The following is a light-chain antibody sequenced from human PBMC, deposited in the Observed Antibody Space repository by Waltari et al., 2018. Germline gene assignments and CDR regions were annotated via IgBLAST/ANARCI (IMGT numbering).Light chain of an antibody. V-gene: IGKV1-39*01. CDR2: AAS. CDR3: QQSYDTPRT. J-gene: IGKJ1*01. CDR1: QYISPY. Sequence: DFQMTQSPSSLSASVGDRVTITCRARQYISPYLNLYQQKPGKGPKLLIYAASTLQSGVPSRFSGSGSGTDFTFTISILQLEDFATYYCQQSYDTPRTFGQGTKVEVK.